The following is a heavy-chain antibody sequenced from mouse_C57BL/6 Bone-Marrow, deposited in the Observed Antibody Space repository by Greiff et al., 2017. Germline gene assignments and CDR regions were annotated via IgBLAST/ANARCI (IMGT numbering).Heavy chain of an antibody. V-gene: IGHV14-4*01. D-gene: IGHD4-1*01. Sequence: VQLQQSGAELVRPGASVKLSCTASGFNIKDDYMHWVKQRPEQGLEWIGWIDPENGATEYASKFQGKATITADTSSSTAYLQLSSLTSEDTAVYYCTLNWDWFAYWGQGTLVTVSA. J-gene: IGHJ3*01. CDR1: GFNIKDDY. CDR2: IDPENGAT. CDR3: TLNWDWFAY.